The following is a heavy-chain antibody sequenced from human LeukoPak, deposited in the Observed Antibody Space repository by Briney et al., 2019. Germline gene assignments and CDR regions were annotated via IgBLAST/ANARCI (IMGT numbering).Heavy chain of an antibody. CDR1: GGTFSSYA. V-gene: IGHV1-69*13. D-gene: IGHD3-3*01. J-gene: IGHJ4*02. Sequence: ASVKVSCKASGGTFSSYAISWVRQAPGQGLEWMGGIIPIFGTANYAQKFQGRVTITADESTSTAYMELSSLRSEDTAVYYCARSITIFGVVIPPFDYWGQGTLVTVSS. CDR3: ARSITIFGVVIPPFDY. CDR2: IIPIFGTA.